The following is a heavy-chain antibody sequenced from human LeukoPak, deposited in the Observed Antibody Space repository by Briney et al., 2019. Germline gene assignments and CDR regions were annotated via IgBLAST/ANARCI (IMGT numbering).Heavy chain of an antibody. CDR2: IIPIFGTA. V-gene: IGHV1-69*05. Sequence: GASVKVSCKASGGTFSSYAISWVRQAPGQGLEWMGGIIPIFGTANYAQKFQGRVTMTRDMSTSTVYMELSSLRSEDTAVYYCARETPVDTAMVEGAFDIWGQGTMVTVSS. J-gene: IGHJ3*02. CDR3: ARETPVDTAMVEGAFDI. CDR1: GGTFSSYA. D-gene: IGHD5-18*01.